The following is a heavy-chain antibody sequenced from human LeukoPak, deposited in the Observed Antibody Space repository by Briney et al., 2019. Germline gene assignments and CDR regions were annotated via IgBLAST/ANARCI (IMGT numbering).Heavy chain of an antibody. D-gene: IGHD3-10*01. Sequence: SETLSLTCAVYGGSFSGYYWSWIRQPPGKGLEWIGEINHSGSTNYNPSLKSRVTISVDTSKNQFSLKLSSVTAADTAVYYCARDGPPWFGESWFDPWGQGTLVTVSS. CDR3: ARDGPPWFGESWFDP. CDR1: GGSFSGYY. J-gene: IGHJ5*02. V-gene: IGHV4-34*01. CDR2: INHSGST.